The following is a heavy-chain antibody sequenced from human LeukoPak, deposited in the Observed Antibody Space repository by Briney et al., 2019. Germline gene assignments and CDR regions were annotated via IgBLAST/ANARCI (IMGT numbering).Heavy chain of an antibody. J-gene: IGHJ4*02. V-gene: IGHV3-21*04. CDR1: GLTFSSYN. Sequence: GVLRLSCAASGLTFSSYNMNWVRQAPGKGLEWVSSISGDSRYIFYADSVKGRFTISRDNAKNSLYLQMNSLRAEDTAMYYCAGGTGFIIKDWGQGTLVTVSS. CDR3: AGGTGFIIKD. CDR2: ISGDSRYI. D-gene: IGHD3-9*01.